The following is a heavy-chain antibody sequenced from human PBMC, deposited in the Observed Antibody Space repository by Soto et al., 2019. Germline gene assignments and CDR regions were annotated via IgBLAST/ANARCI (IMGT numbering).Heavy chain of an antibody. CDR2: IIPMFGTA. V-gene: IGHV1-69*13. Sequence: SVKVSCKASGGTFSTYAITWVRQAPGQGLEWMGGIIPMFGTANYAQKFRGRVTVTADESTSTAHMELSSLRSEDTAVYYCARGWETVGTTTPFAYWGQGTLVTVSS. J-gene: IGHJ4*02. CDR3: ARGWETVGTTTPFAY. D-gene: IGHD1-26*01. CDR1: GGTFSTYA.